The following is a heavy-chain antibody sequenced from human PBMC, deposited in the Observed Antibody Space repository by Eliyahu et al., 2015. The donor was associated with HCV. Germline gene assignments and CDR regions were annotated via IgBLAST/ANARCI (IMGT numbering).Heavy chain of an antibody. Sequence: QVQLQESGPGLVKSSQTLSLTCSVSGASISSGNYFWSWIRQHPGTGLEWIGYIYNSGSTYYNPSLKSRVTISGDTSNNQFSLKLSSVTAADTAVYYCAHLGYCSSTSCPRGGGFDIWGQGTMVTVSS. CDR1: GASISSGNYF. D-gene: IGHD2-2*01. CDR2: IYNSGST. V-gene: IGHV4-31*03. J-gene: IGHJ3*02. CDR3: AHLGYCSSTSCPRGGGFDI.